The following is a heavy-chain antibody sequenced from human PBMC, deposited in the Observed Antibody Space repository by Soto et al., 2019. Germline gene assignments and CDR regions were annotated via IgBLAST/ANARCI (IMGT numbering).Heavy chain of an antibody. J-gene: IGHJ5*02. Sequence: QVQLQESGPGLVKPSGTLSLTCAVSGGSISSSNWWSWVRQPPGKGLEWIGEIYHSGSTNYNPSLNTRVSLSVHKCKTPLSRMLSSVNASDTAVYYCASAAVVGNWFDPWGQGTLVTVSS. V-gene: IGHV4-4*02. D-gene: IGHD6-19*01. CDR1: GGSISSSNW. CDR3: ASAAVVGNWFDP. CDR2: IYHSGST.